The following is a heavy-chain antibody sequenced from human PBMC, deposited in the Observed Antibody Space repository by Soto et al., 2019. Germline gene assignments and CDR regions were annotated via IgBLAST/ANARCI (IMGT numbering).Heavy chain of an antibody. V-gene: IGHV5-10-1*01. CDR2: IDPSDSQT. CDR3: ARHRHPRGTVGATSPLDP. J-gene: IGHJ5*02. Sequence: GESLKISCKGSGYSFAGYWITWVRQKPGKGLEWMGRIDPSDSQTYYSPSFRGHVTISATKSITTVFLQWSRVRAEDTAVYFCARHRHPRGTVGATSPLDPWGQGTQVTVSS. D-gene: IGHD1-26*01. CDR1: GYSFAGYW.